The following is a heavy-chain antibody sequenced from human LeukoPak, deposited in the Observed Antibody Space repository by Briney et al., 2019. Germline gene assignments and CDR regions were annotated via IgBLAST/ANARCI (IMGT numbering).Heavy chain of an antibody. J-gene: IGHJ3*02. CDR2: IYYSGST. Sequence: PSETLSLTCTVSGDSISSSSYYWGWIRQPPGKGLEWIGSIYYSGSTYYNPSLKSRVTISVDTFKNQFSLKLSSVTAADTAVYYCASDRPNTSSGYYVLSAFDIWGQGTMDTVSS. CDR1: GDSISSSSYY. CDR3: ASDRPNTSSGYYVLSAFDI. D-gene: IGHD3-22*01. V-gene: IGHV4-39*07.